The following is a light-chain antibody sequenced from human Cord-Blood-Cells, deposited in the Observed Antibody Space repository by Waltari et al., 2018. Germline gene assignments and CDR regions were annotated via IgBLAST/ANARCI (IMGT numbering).Light chain of an antibody. Sequence: DIVMTQSSDSLAVSLGERATINFTSSQSVLYSSNNKKYLAWYQQKPGQPPKLLIYWASSRESGVPDRFSGSGSGTDFTLTISSLQAEDVAVYYCQQYYSTPFTFGPGTKVDIK. CDR2: WAS. CDR3: QQYYSTPFT. CDR1: QSVLYSSNNKKY. J-gene: IGKJ3*01. V-gene: IGKV4-1*01.